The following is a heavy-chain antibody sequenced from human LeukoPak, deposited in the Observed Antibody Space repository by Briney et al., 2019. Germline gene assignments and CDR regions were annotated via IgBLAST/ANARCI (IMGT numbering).Heavy chain of an antibody. CDR1: GGSISSGGYS. V-gene: IGHV4-30-2*01. J-gene: IGHJ4*02. CDR2: IYHSGST. CDR3: ARAYCSSTSCSEFDY. D-gene: IGHD2-2*01. Sequence: SETLSLTCAVSGGSISSGGYSWSWIRQPPGKGLEWIGYIYHSGSTYYNPSLKSRVTISVDRSKNQFSLKLSSVTAADTAVYYCARAYCSSTSCSEFDYWGQGTLVTVPS.